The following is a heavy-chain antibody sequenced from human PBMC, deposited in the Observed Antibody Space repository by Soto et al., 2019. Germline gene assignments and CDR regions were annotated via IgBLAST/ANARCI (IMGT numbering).Heavy chain of an antibody. J-gene: IGHJ5*02. CDR1: GLIVTNNY. CDR2: IYAGGNT. V-gene: IGHV3-53*01. CDR3: ARDTPHNWFDP. Sequence: GGSLRLSCSVSGLIVTNNYITWVRQAPGKGLEWVSIIYAGGNTFYADSVKGRFTISRDRLKNTVYLQMNSLRAEDTAVYYCARDTPHNWFDPWGQGILVTVSS.